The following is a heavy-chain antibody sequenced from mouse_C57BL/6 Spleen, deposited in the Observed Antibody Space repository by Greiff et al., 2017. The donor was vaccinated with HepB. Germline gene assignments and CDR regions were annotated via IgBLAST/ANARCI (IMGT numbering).Heavy chain of an antibody. Sequence: VQLQQSGAELARPGASVKLSCKASGYTFTSYGISWVKQRTGQGLEWIGEIYPRSGNTYYNEKFKGKATLTADKSSSTAYMELRSLTSEDSAVYFCARYLHAMDYWGQGTSVTVSS. CDR2: IYPRSGNT. CDR3: ARYLHAMDY. J-gene: IGHJ4*01. CDR1: GYTFTSYG. D-gene: IGHD5-1*01. V-gene: IGHV1-81*01.